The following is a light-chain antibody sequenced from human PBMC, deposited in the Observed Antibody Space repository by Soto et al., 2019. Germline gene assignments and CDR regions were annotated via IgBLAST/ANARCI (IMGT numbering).Light chain of an antibody. J-gene: IGKJ5*01. CDR1: QSININ. Sequence: EIGMTQSPATLSVSPGERATLSCRASQSININLAWYQQKPGQAPRLLIYGASTRATGLPARFSGSGSGTEFTLIISSLQSEDSAVYYCQQYNNWLITFGQGTRLEIK. V-gene: IGKV3-15*01. CDR2: GAS. CDR3: QQYNNWLIT.